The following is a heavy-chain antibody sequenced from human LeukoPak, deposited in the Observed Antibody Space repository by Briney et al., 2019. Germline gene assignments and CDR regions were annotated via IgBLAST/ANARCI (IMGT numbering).Heavy chain of an antibody. V-gene: IGHV1-18*01. CDR3: ARDGGSIKGIADY. CDR2: ISSNSDNT. Sequence: ASVKVSCMAPGYTFTSFGISWVRPAPGQGLEWVRWISSNSDNTNYAQKLQGRVTMTTDTSTSTAYMELRSLRSADTAFFFCARDGGSIKGIADYWGQGTLVTVSS. D-gene: IGHD3-16*01. J-gene: IGHJ4*02. CDR1: GYTFTSFG.